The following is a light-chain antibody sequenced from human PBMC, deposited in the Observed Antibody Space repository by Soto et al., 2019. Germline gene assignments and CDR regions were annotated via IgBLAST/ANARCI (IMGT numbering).Light chain of an antibody. Sequence: EIVLTHSPGTLSLSPVERATLSFSSSQSVINNYLSWYQQKPGQAPRLLIYGASNRATGIPDRFSGSGSGIDFTLTISRLEPEDFAVYYCQQYGSSGKFGQGTKVDIK. J-gene: IGKJ1*01. V-gene: IGKV3-20*01. CDR2: GAS. CDR3: QQYGSSGK. CDR1: QSVINNY.